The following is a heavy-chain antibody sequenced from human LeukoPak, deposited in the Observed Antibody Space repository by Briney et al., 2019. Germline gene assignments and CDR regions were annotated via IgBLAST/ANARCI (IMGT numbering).Heavy chain of an antibody. V-gene: IGHV1-18*01. CDR1: GYTFASYG. CDR3: ARDFSKARVDCFDP. CDR2: ISGYDYKT. Sequence: ASVKASCKASGYTFASYGISWVRQAPGQGLEWMGWISGYDYKTNYAQKFQGRVTMTTDTSTNTAYMELRTLRSDDTAVYYCARDFSKARVDCFDPWGQGTLVTVSS. D-gene: IGHD3-3*02. J-gene: IGHJ5*02.